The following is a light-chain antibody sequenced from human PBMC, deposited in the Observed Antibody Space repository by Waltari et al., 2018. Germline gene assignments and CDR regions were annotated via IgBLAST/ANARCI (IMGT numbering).Light chain of an antibody. Sequence: QSALTQPVSVSGSPGQSITISCTGTSSDVGGYNYVSWYQQHPGKAPKLMSYEVSNRPSGVPHRFSGAKSGNTASLTISGLQAEDEAHYYCSSYTSSSTHYVFGTGTKVTVL. CDR1: SSDVGGYNY. CDR3: SSYTSSSTHYV. CDR2: EVS. J-gene: IGLJ1*01. V-gene: IGLV2-14*01.